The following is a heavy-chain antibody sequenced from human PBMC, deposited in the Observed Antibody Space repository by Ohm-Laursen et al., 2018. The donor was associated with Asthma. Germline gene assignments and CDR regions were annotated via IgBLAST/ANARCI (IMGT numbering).Heavy chain of an antibody. CDR2: IHHTGKR. CDR1: GGSISSGRHY. Sequence: SETLSLTCTVSGGSISSGRHYWGWVRQPPGKGLESIGNIHHTGKRDYNPSLKSRVTISVDTSKNRFSLKLSSVTAADTAVYYCGSRVEYDNSERHYFDHWGQGSLVTVSS. V-gene: IGHV4-39*01. J-gene: IGHJ4*02. CDR3: GSRVEYDNSERHYFDH. D-gene: IGHD3-22*01.